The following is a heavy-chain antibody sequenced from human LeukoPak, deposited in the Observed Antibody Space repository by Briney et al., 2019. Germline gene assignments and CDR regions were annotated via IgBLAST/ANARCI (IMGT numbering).Heavy chain of an antibody. D-gene: IGHD1-26*01. CDR1: GYTFTGYY. J-gene: IGHJ4*02. Sequence: ASVKVSCKASGYTFTGYYMHWVPQAPGQGLEWMGRIDPYYGATDYAQKLQGRVTITGDTSINTAYMELSGLKSDDTAVYYCSRESGSYHGHDYWGQGTLVTVSS. CDR2: IDPYYGAT. CDR3: SRESGSYHGHDY. V-gene: IGHV1-2*06.